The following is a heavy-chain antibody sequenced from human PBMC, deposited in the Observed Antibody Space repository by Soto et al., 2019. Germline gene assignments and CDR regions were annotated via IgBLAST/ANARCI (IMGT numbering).Heavy chain of an antibody. V-gene: IGHV3-23*01. Sequence: EVQLLESGGGLVQPGGSLRLSCAASGFTFSSYAMSWVRQAPGKGLEWVLVISGSGDSKNYADSVRGRFYISRDNSKNTLYLQMNSLRAEDTAVYYCAKDRDGAAAGPTKFYGMDVWGQGTTVTVSS. CDR2: ISGSGDSK. CDR1: GFTFSSYA. D-gene: IGHD6-13*01. J-gene: IGHJ6*02. CDR3: AKDRDGAAAGPTKFYGMDV.